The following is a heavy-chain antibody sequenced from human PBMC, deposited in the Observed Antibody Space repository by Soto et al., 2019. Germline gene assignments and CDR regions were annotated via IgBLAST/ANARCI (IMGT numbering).Heavy chain of an antibody. J-gene: IGHJ6*02. CDR2: ISAYNGNT. CDR3: ARASLEWLLYHYYYYGMDV. V-gene: IGHV1-18*01. Sequence: VSVKVSCKASGYTFTSYGSSWVRQAPGQGLEWMGWISAYNGNTNYAQKLQGRVTMTTDTSTSTAYMELRSLRSDDTAVYYCARASLEWLLYHYYYYGMDVWGQGTTVTVSS. D-gene: IGHD3-3*01. CDR1: GYTFTSYG.